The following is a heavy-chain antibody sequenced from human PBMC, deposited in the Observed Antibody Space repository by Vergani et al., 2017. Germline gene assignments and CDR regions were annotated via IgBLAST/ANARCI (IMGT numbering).Heavy chain of an antibody. V-gene: IGHV4-34*01. D-gene: IGHD2-15*01. CDR2: INHSGYT. Sequence: QVQLQQWGAGLLKPSEILSLTCAVYGGSFSCYYWGWIRQPPGKGLEWIGEINHSGYTNYKPSLKSRVTISVDTSKNQFSLKLSSVTAADTAVYYCARRAPRGYCSGGSCSRYYYYMDVWDKGTTVTVS. CDR3: ARRAPRGYCSGGSCSRYYYYMDV. CDR1: GGSFSCYY. J-gene: IGHJ6*03.